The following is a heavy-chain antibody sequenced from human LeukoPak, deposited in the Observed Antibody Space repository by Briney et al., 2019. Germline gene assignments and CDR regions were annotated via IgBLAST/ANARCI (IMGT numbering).Heavy chain of an antibody. CDR2: FYYSGST. Sequence: SETLSLTCTVSGGSISSSSYYWGWIRQPPGKGLEWIGFFYYSGSTYYNPSLKSRLTISIDTSENQFSLKVSSVTAADTAVYYCAGGSPGDAFDIWGQGTLITVSS. V-gene: IGHV4-39*07. J-gene: IGHJ3*02. CDR3: AGGSPGDAFDI. CDR1: GGSISSSSYY.